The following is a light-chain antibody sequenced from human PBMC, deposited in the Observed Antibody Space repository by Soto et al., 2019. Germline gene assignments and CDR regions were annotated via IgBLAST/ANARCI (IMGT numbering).Light chain of an antibody. CDR2: AAS. CDR1: QRVSSH. Sequence: ETVMTQSPVTLSFSPGDTATLSCRASQRVSSHLAWYQQKPGQAPRLLIYAASTRATGIPVRFSGSGSETEFTLTIRSLQSEDSALYYCHQYNNWPWTFGQGTKVDIK. V-gene: IGKV3-15*01. CDR3: HQYNNWPWT. J-gene: IGKJ1*01.